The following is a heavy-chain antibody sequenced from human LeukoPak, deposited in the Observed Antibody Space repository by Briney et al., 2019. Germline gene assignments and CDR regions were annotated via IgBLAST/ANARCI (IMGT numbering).Heavy chain of an antibody. CDR1: GYSFTSYW. V-gene: IGHV5-51*01. CDR3: ARRITGHNSEDAFDI. Sequence: GESLKISCKGSGYSFTSYWIGWVRQMPGKGLEWMGIIYPGDSDTRYSPSFQGQVTISADKSISTAYLQWSSLKASDTAMYYCARRITGHNSEDAFDIWGQGTMVTVSS. CDR2: IYPGDSDT. D-gene: IGHD2/OR15-2a*01. J-gene: IGHJ3*02.